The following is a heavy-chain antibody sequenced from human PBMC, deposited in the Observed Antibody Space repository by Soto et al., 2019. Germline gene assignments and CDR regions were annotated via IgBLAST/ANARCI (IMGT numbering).Heavy chain of an antibody. CDR2: IIPIFGTA. Sequence: SVKASCKASGGTLSSYAISWVRQAPGQGLEWMGGIIPIFGTANYAQKFQGRGTITADESTSTAYMELSSLRSEDTAVYYCARWHYYDSSGYWFGDYYYGMDVWGQGTTVTVSS. J-gene: IGHJ6*01. CDR1: GGTLSSYA. CDR3: ARWHYYDSSGYWFGDYYYGMDV. V-gene: IGHV1-69*13. D-gene: IGHD3-22*01.